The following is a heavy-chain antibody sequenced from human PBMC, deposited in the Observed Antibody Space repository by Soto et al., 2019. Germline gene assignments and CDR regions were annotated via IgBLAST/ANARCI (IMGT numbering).Heavy chain of an antibody. V-gene: IGHV4-4*02. Sequence: QVQLQESGPGLVKPSGTLSLTCAVSGGSISGINWWYWVRQPPGKGLEWIGEIYHSGSTHYNPSLKSRVTXXVVNSKNQFSLNLNSVTAADTAVYYCARFGGGINVWGQGTTVTVSS. CDR1: GGSISGINW. CDR3: ARFGGGINV. J-gene: IGHJ6*02. CDR2: IYHSGST. D-gene: IGHD3-10*01.